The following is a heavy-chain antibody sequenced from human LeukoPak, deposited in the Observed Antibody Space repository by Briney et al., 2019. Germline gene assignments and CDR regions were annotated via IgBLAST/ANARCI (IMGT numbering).Heavy chain of an antibody. CDR3: ARIPGDRPDD. D-gene: IGHD7-27*01. Sequence: SETLSLTCAVSGASMTSYYWTWIRQPPGKGLEWVGYMYFGERTNYNPSLTSRSTISIDTSKKQFALNLKSVTAAGTAVYYCARIPGDRPDDWGQGTLVTVS. CDR2: MYFGERT. J-gene: IGHJ4*02. V-gene: IGHV4-59*01. CDR1: GASMTSYY.